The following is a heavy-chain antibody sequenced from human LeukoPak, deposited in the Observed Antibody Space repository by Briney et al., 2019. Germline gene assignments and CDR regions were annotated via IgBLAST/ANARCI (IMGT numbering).Heavy chain of an antibody. D-gene: IGHD1-26*01. CDR2: IYHSGKS. CDR3: ARDIPGGEVLR. CDR1: GYSISSGYY. Sequence: PSETLSLTCSVSGYSISSGYYWDWIRQPPGKGLEWIASIYHSGKSYYNPSLESRVTISVDTSKNQFSLKLSSVTAADTAVYYCARDIPGGEVLRWGQGTLVTVSS. V-gene: IGHV4-38-2*02. J-gene: IGHJ4*02.